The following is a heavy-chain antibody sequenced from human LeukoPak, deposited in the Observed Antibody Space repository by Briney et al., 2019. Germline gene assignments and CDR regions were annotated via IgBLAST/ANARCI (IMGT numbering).Heavy chain of an antibody. D-gene: IGHD6-13*01. V-gene: IGHV3-7*05. CDR1: GFTFSNYA. CDR3: ARDPYSSSWSYGMDV. J-gene: IGHJ6*02. Sequence: GGSLRLSCAASGFTFSNYAMSWVRQTPEKGLEWVANIKQDGSEKVYLDSVKGRSTISRDNAQTSLYLHMNSLRAEDTAVYYCARDPYSSSWSYGMDVWGQGTTVTVSS. CDR2: IKQDGSEK.